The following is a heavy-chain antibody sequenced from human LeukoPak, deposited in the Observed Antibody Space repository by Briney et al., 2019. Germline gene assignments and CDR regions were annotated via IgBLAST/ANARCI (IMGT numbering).Heavy chain of an antibody. CDR1: GFNFITAA. Sequence: PGGSLRLSCAASGFNFITAAMSWVRQAPGKGLEWVSLIGSVGESTYYADSVKGQFTISRDNVNHTLFLQMNSLRVEDTAMYYCVKDIQLSTWGLGTMVTVSS. CDR3: VKDIQLST. D-gene: IGHD5-24*01. V-gene: IGHV3-23*01. CDR2: IGSVGEST. J-gene: IGHJ3*01.